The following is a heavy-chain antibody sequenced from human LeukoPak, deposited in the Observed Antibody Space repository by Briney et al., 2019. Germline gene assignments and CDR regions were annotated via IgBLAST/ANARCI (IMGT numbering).Heavy chain of an antibody. V-gene: IGHV4-61*01. J-gene: IGHJ4*02. Sequence: SETLSLTCTVSGGSVSSGNYYWSWLRQPPGKGLEWIGYIYYSRSTNYNPSLKSRVTISVDTSKNQFSLKLSSVTAADTAVYYCARDTHRGGWLQFGYYFDYWGQGTLVTVSS. CDR1: GGSVSSGNYY. CDR3: ARDTHRGGWLQFGYYFDY. D-gene: IGHD5-24*01. CDR2: IYYSRST.